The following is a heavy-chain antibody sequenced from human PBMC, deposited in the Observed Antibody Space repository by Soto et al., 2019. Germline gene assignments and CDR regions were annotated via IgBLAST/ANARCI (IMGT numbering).Heavy chain of an antibody. J-gene: IGHJ4*02. CDR3: ARGRAHSSFDY. CDR1: GGSISSGDYY. CDR2: IYYSGRT. Sequence: SETLSLTCTVSGGSISSGDYYWTWIRQPPGRGLEWIGYIYYSGRTYYNPSLKSRLTISLDTSRNQFSLKLTSVTAADTAVYYCARGRAHSSFDYWGQGALVTVSS. V-gene: IGHV4-30-4*01.